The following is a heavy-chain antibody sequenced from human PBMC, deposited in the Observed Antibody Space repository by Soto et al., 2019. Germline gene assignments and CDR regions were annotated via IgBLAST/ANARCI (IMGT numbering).Heavy chain of an antibody. CDR2: ISHSGDT. Sequence: QVQLRQGGAGLLRPSETLSLSCDVYNGSFSGFYWSWIRQPPGKGLGWIGEISHSGDTNYNPSLDSRVALSPNTSTTQSSLPLSSATAASSEWSSWGRGVVGTSGIDY. J-gene: IGHJ4*01. D-gene: IGHD2-8*01. V-gene: IGHV4-34*01. CDR3: GRGVVGTSGIDY. CDR1: NGSFSGFY.